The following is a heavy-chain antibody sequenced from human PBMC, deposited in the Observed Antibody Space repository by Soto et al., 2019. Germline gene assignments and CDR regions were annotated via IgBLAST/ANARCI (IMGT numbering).Heavy chain of an antibody. CDR2: TWYDGSNK. D-gene: IGHD3-16*01. Sequence: QVQLVESGGGVVQPGRSLRLSCAASGFTYGMHWVRQAPGKGLEWVAVTWYDGSNKYYADSVKGRFTISRDNSKNTLYFQMNSLRAEDTDVYYCASEGGCAIRRSYFDYWGQGTLVTVSS. CDR1: GFTYG. V-gene: IGHV3-33*01. CDR3: ASEGGCAIRRSYFDY. J-gene: IGHJ4*02.